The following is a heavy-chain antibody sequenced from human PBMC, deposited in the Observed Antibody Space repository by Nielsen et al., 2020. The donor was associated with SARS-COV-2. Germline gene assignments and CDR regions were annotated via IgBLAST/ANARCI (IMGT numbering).Heavy chain of an antibody. D-gene: IGHD6-19*01. CDR2: ISYDGSNK. CDR3: ARGIAVAGTPI. V-gene: IGHV3-33*05. Sequence: WIRQPPGKGLEWVAVISYDGSNKYYADSVKGRFTISRDNSKNTLYLQMNSLRAEDTAVYYCARGIAVAGTPIGGQGTLVTVSS. J-gene: IGHJ4*02.